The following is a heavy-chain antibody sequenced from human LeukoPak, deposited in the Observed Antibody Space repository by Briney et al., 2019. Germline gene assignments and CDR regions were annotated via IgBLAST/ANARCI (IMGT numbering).Heavy chain of an antibody. CDR1: GYIFSSHG. CDR2: ITTYKGNM. V-gene: IGHV1-18*01. Sequence: ASVKVSCKASGYIFSSHGISWVRQAPGEGLEWMGWITTYKGNMAYAPKFQGRVTMARDTSISTAYMELSRLRSDDTAVYYCARDLGSSWGDWGQGTLVTVSS. D-gene: IGHD6-13*01. CDR3: ARDLGSSWGD. J-gene: IGHJ4*02.